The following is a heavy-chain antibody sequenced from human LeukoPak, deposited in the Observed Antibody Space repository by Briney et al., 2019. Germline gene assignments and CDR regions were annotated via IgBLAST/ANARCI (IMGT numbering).Heavy chain of an antibody. Sequence: PPGGSLRLSCVASGFIFDDYGMSWVRQAPGKGLEWVAGINWHGDSPGYGESVKGRFTSSRDNAKKSLYLQMNSLRAEDTAVYYCARVGKYCSSTSCYTRYYYYMDVWGKGTAVTVSS. CDR2: INWHGDSP. CDR3: ARVGKYCSSTSCYTRYYYYMDV. J-gene: IGHJ6*03. D-gene: IGHD2-2*02. CDR1: GFIFDDYG. V-gene: IGHV3-20*04.